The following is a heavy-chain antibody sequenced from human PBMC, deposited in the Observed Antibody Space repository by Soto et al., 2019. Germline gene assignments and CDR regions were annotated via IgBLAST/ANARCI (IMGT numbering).Heavy chain of an antibody. J-gene: IGHJ5*02. CDR3: ARHRTYSSGPGWFAP. D-gene: IGHD6-19*01. CDR2: IDPSDSYT. Sequence: PGESLKISCKGSGYSFTSYWTSWVRQMPGKGLEWMGRIDPSDSYTNYSPSFQGHVTISADKSISTAYLQWSSLKASDTAMYYWARHRTYSSGPGWFAPWGRGTLVSGSS. V-gene: IGHV5-10-1*01. CDR1: GYSFTSYW.